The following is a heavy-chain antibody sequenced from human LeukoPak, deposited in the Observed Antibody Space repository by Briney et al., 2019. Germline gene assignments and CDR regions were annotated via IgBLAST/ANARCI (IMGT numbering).Heavy chain of an antibody. V-gene: IGHV4-34*01. CDR1: GGSFSGYY. J-gene: IGHJ5*02. D-gene: IGHD1-14*01. Sequence: SETLSLTCAVYGGSFSGYYWSWIRQPPGKGLEWIGEINHSGSTNYNPSLKSRVTISVDTSKNQFSLKLSSVTAADTAVYYCARGAKLTRWFDPWGQGTLVTVSS. CDR3: ARGAKLTRWFDP. CDR2: INHSGST.